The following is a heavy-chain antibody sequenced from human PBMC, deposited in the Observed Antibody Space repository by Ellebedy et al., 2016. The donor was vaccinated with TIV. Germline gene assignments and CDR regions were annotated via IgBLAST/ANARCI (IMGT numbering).Heavy chain of an antibody. CDR2: ISSSSTYI. CDR3: ARGKKHVESYLTGFDS. CDR1: GFTFSSYS. D-gene: IGHD3-9*01. Sequence: GGSLRLSCAASGFTFSSYSMNWVRQAPGKGLEWVSTISSSSTYIYYGDPVKGRFTISRDNAKNTLSLQMSDLRVEDTGVYYCARGKKHVESYLTGFDSWGQGIQVTVSS. J-gene: IGHJ4*02. V-gene: IGHV3-21*06.